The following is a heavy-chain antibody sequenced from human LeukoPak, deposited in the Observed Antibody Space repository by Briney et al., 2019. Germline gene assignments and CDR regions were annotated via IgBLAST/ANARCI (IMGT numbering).Heavy chain of an antibody. CDR2: IYSGGDT. V-gene: IGHV3-53*01. J-gene: IGHJ3*02. D-gene: IGHD2/OR15-2a*01. CDR3: TKAGSDTYAFDI. Sequence: GGSLRLSCAVSGFTVSNNYMSWVRQAPGKGLECVSVIYSGGDTYYADSVKGRFSISRDISKNTLYLQMNSLRAEDTAVYYCTKAGSDTYAFDIWGQGTMVTVSS. CDR1: GFTVSNNY.